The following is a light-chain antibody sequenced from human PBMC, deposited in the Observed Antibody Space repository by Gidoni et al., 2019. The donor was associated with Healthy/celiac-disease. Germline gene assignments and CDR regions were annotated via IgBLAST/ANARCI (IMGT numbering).Light chain of an antibody. V-gene: IGLV3-1*01. CDR2: QDT. CDR1: KLGVKD. J-gene: IGLJ2*01. CDR3: QAWDGSTVL. Sequence: SSELTQPPSVSVSPGQTASITCSGDKLGVKDACWYQQKPGQSPVLVINQDTKRPSKIPERFSGSNPGNPATLTISGTQVREEANYYCQAWDGSTVLFGGGTKRTVL.